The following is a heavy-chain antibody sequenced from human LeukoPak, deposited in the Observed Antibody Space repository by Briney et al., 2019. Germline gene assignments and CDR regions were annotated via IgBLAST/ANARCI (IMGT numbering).Heavy chain of an antibody. CDR3: ARGYYGSGSYLFDY. J-gene: IGHJ4*02. D-gene: IGHD3-10*01. CDR2: ISSGSSLI. V-gene: IGHV3-48*01. CDR1: GFTFNSYS. Sequence: GGSLRLSCTASGFTFNSYSMNWVHQAPGKGLEWVSYISSGSSLIYYADSVKGRFTISRDNAKNSLYLQMNSLRAEDTAVYYCARGYYGSGSYLFDYWGQGTLVTVSS.